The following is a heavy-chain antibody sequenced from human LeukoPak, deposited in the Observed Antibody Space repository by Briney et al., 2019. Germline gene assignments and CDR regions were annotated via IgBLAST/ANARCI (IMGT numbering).Heavy chain of an antibody. D-gene: IGHD1-1*01. Sequence: GGSLRLSCAASGFTFGMYAMSWVRQAPGKGLEWVSTLSGSGGSTYYADSVKGRFTISGDNSKNTLYLQMNSLRAEDTAVYYCAREEDATGYYYYYYGMDVWGQGTTVTVSS. J-gene: IGHJ6*02. CDR3: AREEDATGYYYYYYGMDV. V-gene: IGHV3-23*01. CDR2: LSGSGGST. CDR1: GFTFGMYA.